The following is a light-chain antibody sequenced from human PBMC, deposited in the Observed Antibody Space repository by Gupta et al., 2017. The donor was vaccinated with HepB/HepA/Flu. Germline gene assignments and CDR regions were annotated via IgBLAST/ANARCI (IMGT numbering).Light chain of an antibody. CDR3: QVWDSSSDLVV. V-gene: IGLV3-21*03. Sequence: SYVLTQPPSVSVAPGKTARITCGGNNIGSKSVHWYQQKPGQAPVLVVYDDSDRPSGIPARFSGSNSGNTATLTISRVEAGDEADYYCQVWDSSSDLVVFGGGTKLTVL. CDR2: DDS. J-gene: IGLJ2*01. CDR1: NIGSKS.